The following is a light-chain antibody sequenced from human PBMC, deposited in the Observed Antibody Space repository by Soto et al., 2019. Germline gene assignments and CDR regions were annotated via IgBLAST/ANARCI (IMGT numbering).Light chain of an antibody. V-gene: IGLV1-40*01. J-gene: IGLJ2*01. CDR3: QSYDSSLSGVV. CDR1: SSNIGAGYD. CDR2: GNS. Sequence: QSVLTQPPSVSGAPGQRVTISCTGSSSNIGAGYDVHWYQQLPGTAPKLLIYGNSNRPSGVPDRFSGSKSGTSASLANTGLQAEDEADYYCQSYDSSLSGVVFGGGTKLT.